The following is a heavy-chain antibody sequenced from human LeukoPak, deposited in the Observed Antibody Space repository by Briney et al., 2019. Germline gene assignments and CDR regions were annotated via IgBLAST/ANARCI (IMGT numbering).Heavy chain of an antibody. J-gene: IGHJ4*02. V-gene: IGHV3-48*03. Sequence: GGSLRLSCATSGFTFSSYEMNWVRQALGKGLEWVSYISSSGSTIYYAVSVKGRFTISRDNAKNALYLQMNSLKTEDTAVYYCTREGRYCSSTSCYVCLDFWGQGTLVTVSS. CDR3: TREGRYCSSTSCYVCLDF. CDR1: GFTFSSYE. CDR2: ISSSGSTI. D-gene: IGHD2-2*01.